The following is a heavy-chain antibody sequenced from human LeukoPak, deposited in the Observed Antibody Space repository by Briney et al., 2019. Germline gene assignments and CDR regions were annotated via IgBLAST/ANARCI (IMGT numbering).Heavy chain of an antibody. CDR1: GGSISSYY. CDR2: IYYSGST. V-gene: IGHV4-59*12. J-gene: IGHJ5*02. Sequence: SETLSLTCTVSGGSISSYYWSWIRQPPGKGLEWIGYIYYSGSTNYNPSLKSRVTISVDRSKNQFSLDLNSVTAADTAVYYCARAEPMVRFDPWGQGTLVTVSS. CDR3: ARAEPMVRFDP. D-gene: IGHD3-10*01.